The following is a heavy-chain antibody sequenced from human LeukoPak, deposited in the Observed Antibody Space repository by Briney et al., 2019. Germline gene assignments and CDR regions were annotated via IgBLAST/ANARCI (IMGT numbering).Heavy chain of an antibody. Sequence: SETLSLPCTVSGGSISSSSYYWGWIRQPPGKGLGWIGSIYYSGSTYYNPSLKSRVTISVDTSKNQFSLKLSSVTAADTAVYYCARVSGGPNNYFDYWGQGTLVTVSS. V-gene: IGHV4-39*01. J-gene: IGHJ4*02. CDR1: GGSISSSSYY. CDR3: ARVSGGPNNYFDY. D-gene: IGHD2-15*01. CDR2: IYYSGST.